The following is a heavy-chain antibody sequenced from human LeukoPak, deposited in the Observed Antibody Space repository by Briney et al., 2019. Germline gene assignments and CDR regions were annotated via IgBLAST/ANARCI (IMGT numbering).Heavy chain of an antibody. V-gene: IGHV3-30*04. Sequence: GGSLRLSCAASGFTFSSYAMHWVRQAPGKGLEWVAVISYDGSNKYYADSVKGRFTISRDNSKNTLYLQMNSLRAGDTAVYYCARDSRTYYYGSGSYWGNFDYWGQGTLVTVSS. D-gene: IGHD3-10*01. CDR2: ISYDGSNK. CDR3: ARDSRTYYYGSGSYWGNFDY. CDR1: GFTFSSYA. J-gene: IGHJ4*02.